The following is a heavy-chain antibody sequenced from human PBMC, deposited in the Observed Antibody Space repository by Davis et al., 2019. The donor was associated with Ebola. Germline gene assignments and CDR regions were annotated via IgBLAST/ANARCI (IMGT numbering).Heavy chain of an antibody. J-gene: IGHJ6*03. Sequence: PSETLSLTCTVSGGSISRGGSYWSWIRQHPGKGLEWIGYIYYSGSTYYNPSLKSRVTISLDTSKNQFSLNPRSVTAADTAVYYCARDLRYDSSGHDYYFYMDVWGKGTTVTVSS. CDR2: IYYSGST. CDR3: ARDLRYDSSGHDYYFYMDV. CDR1: GGSISRGGSY. V-gene: IGHV4-31*03. D-gene: IGHD3-22*01.